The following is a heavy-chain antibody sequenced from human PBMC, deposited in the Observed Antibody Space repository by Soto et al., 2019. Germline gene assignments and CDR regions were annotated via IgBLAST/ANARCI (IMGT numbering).Heavy chain of an antibody. V-gene: IGHV3-15*01. J-gene: IGHJ4*02. CDR2: IKSKTDGGTA. Sequence: GGSLRLSCAASGFTFSNAWMSWVRQAPGKGLEWVGRIKSKTDGGTADYAAPVKGRFTISRDDSKNTLYLQVNSLKTEDTAVYYCTTAPYIWGSYLSNFWGQGTLVTVS. CDR1: GFTFSNAW. CDR3: TTAPYIWGSYLSNF. D-gene: IGHD3-16*01.